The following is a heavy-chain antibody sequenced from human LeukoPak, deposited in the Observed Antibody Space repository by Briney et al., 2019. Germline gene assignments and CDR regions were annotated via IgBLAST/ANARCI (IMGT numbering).Heavy chain of an antibody. J-gene: IGHJ3*02. CDR3: ASGRELLWLGEYRIDAFDI. CDR2: ISAYNGNT. D-gene: IGHD3-10*01. CDR1: GYTFTSYG. V-gene: IGHV1-18*01. Sequence: ASVKVSCKASGYTFTSYGISWVRQAPGQGLEWMGWISAYNGNTNYAQKLQGRVTMTTDTSTSTAYMELRSLRSDDTAVYYCASGRELLWLGEYRIDAFDIWGQGTMVTVSS.